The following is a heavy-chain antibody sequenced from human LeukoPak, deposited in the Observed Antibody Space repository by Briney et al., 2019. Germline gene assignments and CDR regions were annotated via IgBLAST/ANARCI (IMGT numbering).Heavy chain of an antibody. D-gene: IGHD6-13*01. Sequence: ASVKVSCKASGGTFSSYAISWVRQAPGQGLEWMGRIIPILGIANYAQKFQGRVTITADKSTSTAYMELSSLRSEDTAVYYCARGSGYSSSWYFDYWGQGTLVTVSS. CDR2: IIPILGIA. V-gene: IGHV1-69*04. J-gene: IGHJ4*02. CDR1: GGTFSSYA. CDR3: ARGSGYSSSWYFDY.